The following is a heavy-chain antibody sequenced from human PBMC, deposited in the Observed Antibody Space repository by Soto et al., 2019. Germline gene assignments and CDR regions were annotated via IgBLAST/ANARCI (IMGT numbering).Heavy chain of an antibody. CDR3: AKDYYDSSGSRFDP. CDR1: GYTFTGYY. D-gene: IGHD3-22*01. J-gene: IGHJ5*02. Sequence: ASVKVSCKASGYTFTGYYMHWVRQATGQGLEWMGWINPNSGGTNYAQKFQGKVTMTRDTSIGTAYMELSRLRSDDTAVYYCAKDYYDSSGSRFDPWGQGTLVTVSS. CDR2: INPNSGGT. V-gene: IGHV1-2*02.